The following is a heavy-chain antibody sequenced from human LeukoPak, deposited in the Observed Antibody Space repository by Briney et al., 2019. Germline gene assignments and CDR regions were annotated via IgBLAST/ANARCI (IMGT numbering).Heavy chain of an antibody. CDR3: ARDPGLLWFGEFSFDY. D-gene: IGHD3-10*01. J-gene: IGHJ4*02. CDR1: GYSFTDYF. CDR2: INPNSGGT. Sequence: ASVKVSCKASGYSFTDYFIHWVRQAPGQGLEWMGWINPNSGGTNYAQKFQGRVTMTRDTSISTAYMELTSLTSDDTAVYYCARDPGLLWFGEFSFDYWGQGTLVTVSS. V-gene: IGHV1-2*02.